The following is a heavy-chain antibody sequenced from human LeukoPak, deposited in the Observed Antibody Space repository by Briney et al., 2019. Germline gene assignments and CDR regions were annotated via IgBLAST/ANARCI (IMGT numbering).Heavy chain of an antibody. V-gene: IGHV4-39*01. CDR1: GGSISSSSYC. D-gene: IGHD4-23*01. CDR2: IYYSGST. Sequence: SETLSLTCTVSGGSISSSSYCWGWIRQPPGKGLEWIGSIYYSGSTYYNPPLKSRVTISVDTSKNQFSLKLSSVTAADTAVYYCARLLDYGGNSVAFDIWGQGTMVTVSS. J-gene: IGHJ3*02. CDR3: ARLLDYGGNSVAFDI.